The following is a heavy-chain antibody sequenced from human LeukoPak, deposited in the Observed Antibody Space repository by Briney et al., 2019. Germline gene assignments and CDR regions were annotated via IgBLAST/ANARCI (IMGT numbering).Heavy chain of an antibody. CDR1: GYSFTRYW. J-gene: IGHJ4*02. CDR2: IYPGDCDP. V-gene: IGHV5-51*01. D-gene: IGHD3-3*01. Sequence: GKSLKISCKGSGYSFTRYWIGWMRQMPGKGLEWKGIIYPGDCDPRYSLSLQGHDTISADKAISTAYLQWSSLKAPDTAMFYCAKLSLWSGYLFDYWGQGTLVTVSS. CDR3: AKLSLWSGYLFDY.